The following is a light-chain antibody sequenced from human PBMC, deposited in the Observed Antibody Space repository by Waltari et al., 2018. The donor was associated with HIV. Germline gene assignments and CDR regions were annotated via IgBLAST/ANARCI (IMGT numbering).Light chain of an antibody. J-gene: IGKJ4*01. CDR2: DAS. Sequence: EIVLTQSPATLSLSPGERATLSCRASQSVFTYLAWYQQKPGQAPRLLIYDASNRATGIPAKFSASGSGTDFTLTISSLEPEDCAVYFCQQRTKWPTFGGGTKVEIK. CDR1: QSVFTY. V-gene: IGKV3-11*01. CDR3: QQRTKWPT.